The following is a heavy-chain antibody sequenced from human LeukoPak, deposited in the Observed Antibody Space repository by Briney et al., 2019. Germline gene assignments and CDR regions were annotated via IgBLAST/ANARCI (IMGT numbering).Heavy chain of an antibody. Sequence: PSETLSLTCTVSGGSITSYYWSWIRQPAGKGLEWIGRIHTNGGTNYNPSLSSRVTLSVDTSKNQLSLKLTSVTAADTALYYCAREVWGSIDYWGQGTLVTVSS. CDR3: AREVWGSIDY. CDR1: GGSITSYY. D-gene: IGHD3-16*01. V-gene: IGHV4-4*07. J-gene: IGHJ4*02. CDR2: IHTNGGT.